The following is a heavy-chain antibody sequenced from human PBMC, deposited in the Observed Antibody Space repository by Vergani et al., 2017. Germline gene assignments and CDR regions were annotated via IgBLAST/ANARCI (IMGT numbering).Heavy chain of an antibody. CDR2: IIPILGIA. CDR3: ARHPGVAYCGGDCHSPYGMDV. Sequence: QVQLVPSGAEVKKPGSSVKVSCKASGGTFSSYTISWVRQAPGQGLEWMGRIIPILGIANYAQKFQGRVTITADKSTSTAYMELSSLRSEDTAVYYCARHPGVAYCGGDCHSPYGMDVWGQGTTVTVSS. V-gene: IGHV1-69*02. J-gene: IGHJ6*02. D-gene: IGHD2-21*02. CDR1: GGTFSSYT.